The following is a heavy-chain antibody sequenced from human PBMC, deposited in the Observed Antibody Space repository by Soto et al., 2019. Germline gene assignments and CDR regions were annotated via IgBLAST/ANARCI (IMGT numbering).Heavy chain of an antibody. CDR2: LSPGGGST. CDR3: VREDCTDVVCYNHY. D-gene: IGHD2-8*01. CDR1: GFTFTNFA. Sequence: VQLLESGGGLVQPGGSLRLSCAASGFTFTNFAMSWVRQAPGKGLEWVSSLSPGGGSTYYADSVKGRFTISRDNSKRSVFLQMDSLRAEDTATYYCVREDCTDVVCYNHYWGQGSLLTVSS. V-gene: IGHV3-23*01. J-gene: IGHJ4*02.